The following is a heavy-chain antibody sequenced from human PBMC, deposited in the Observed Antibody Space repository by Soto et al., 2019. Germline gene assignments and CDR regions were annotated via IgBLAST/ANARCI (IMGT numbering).Heavy chain of an antibody. V-gene: IGHV3-23*01. CDR1: EFTFSSYS. CDR3: AKRPRALLTFDY. D-gene: IGHD1-26*01. J-gene: IGHJ4*02. CDR2: ISSSGGST. Sequence: GGCLRLSCAASEFTFSSYSMNWVRRAPGKGLEWVSAISSSGGSTYYADSVKGRFTISRDNSKNTLYLQMNSLRAEDTAIYYCAKRPRALLTFDYWGQGTLVTVSS.